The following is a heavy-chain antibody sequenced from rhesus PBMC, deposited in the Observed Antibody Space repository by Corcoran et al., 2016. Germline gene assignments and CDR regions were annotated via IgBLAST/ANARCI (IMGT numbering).Heavy chain of an antibody. CDR2: IKSGGGSK. CDR3: AKDASSWSNQYGLDS. J-gene: IGHJ6*01. CDR1: GFTFSSYG. D-gene: IGHD6-13*01. Sequence: EVQLVETGGGLVQPGGSLKLSCAASGFTFSSYGMSWVRQAAGKGLEWVSDIKSGGGSKYYTDSVKGRFTISKENSNNTLALQMKSLRAEDTAVYYCAKDASSWSNQYGLDSWGQGVVVTVSS. V-gene: IGHV3S5*01.